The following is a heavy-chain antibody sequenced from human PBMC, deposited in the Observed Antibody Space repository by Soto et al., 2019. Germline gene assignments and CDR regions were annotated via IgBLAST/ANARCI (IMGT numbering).Heavy chain of an antibody. Sequence: SETLSLTCTVSGGSVSSGSYYWSWIRQPPGKGLEWIGYIYYSGSTDYNPSLKSRVTISVDTSKNQFSLKLSSVTAADTAVYYCARSHSTDYFRGWGQGTLVTVSS. CDR1: GGSVSSGSYY. CDR3: ARSHSTDYFRG. CDR2: IYYSGST. J-gene: IGHJ4*02. D-gene: IGHD2-2*01. V-gene: IGHV4-61*01.